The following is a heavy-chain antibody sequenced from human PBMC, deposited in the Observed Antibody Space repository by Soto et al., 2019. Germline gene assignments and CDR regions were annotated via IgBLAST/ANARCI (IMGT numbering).Heavy chain of an antibody. Sequence: QVQLVQSGSEVKRPGASVRVSCKASGYTFDTYGISWVRQAPGQGLEWMGWISAYNGHTDYAQRFQGRVTMTTDTSTNKVSLELRGLRSDDTALYYCARGRTWGARDFDYWGQGTLVNVSS. CDR2: ISAYNGHT. J-gene: IGHJ4*02. V-gene: IGHV1-18*01. D-gene: IGHD3-16*01. CDR1: GYTFDTYG. CDR3: ARGRTWGARDFDY.